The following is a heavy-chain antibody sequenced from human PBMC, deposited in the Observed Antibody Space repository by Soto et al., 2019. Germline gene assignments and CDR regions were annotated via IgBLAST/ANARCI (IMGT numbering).Heavy chain of an antibody. V-gene: IGHV1-3*01. Sequence: ASVKVSCKASGYTLISYPLHWVRQAPGQRPEWMGWINAGDDITQFSQKFQGRVTITRDTSASTAYMELSSLRSEDTAVYYCASFSKVYYYYGMDVWGQGTTVTVSS. J-gene: IGHJ6*02. CDR3: ASFSKVYYYYGMDV. CDR1: GYTLISYP. CDR2: INAGDDIT.